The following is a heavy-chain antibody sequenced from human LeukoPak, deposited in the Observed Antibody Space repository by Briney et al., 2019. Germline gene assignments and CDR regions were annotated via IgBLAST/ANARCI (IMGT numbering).Heavy chain of an antibody. CDR1: GFTFSSYA. J-gene: IGHJ6*03. CDR2: MYSSGTT. Sequence: GGSLRLSCAASGFTFSSYAMSWVRQAPGRGLEWVSVMYSSGTTHYADSVKGRFTISRDNAKNSLYLQMNSLRAEDTAVYYCARRIAARPLVYYYYYYMDVWGKGTTVTVSS. CDR3: ARRIAARPLVYYYYYYMDV. V-gene: IGHV3-23*05. D-gene: IGHD6-6*01.